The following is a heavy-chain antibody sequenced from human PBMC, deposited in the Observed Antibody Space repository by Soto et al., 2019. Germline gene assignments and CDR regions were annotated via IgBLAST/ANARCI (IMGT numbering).Heavy chain of an antibody. CDR3: AKTGPYCGGDCSRYFYGMDV. V-gene: IGHV3-23*01. Sequence: GGSLRLSCAASGFAFRTYAMAWVRQAPGKGLEWVSGIWGSGDRTFYADSVKGRFTISRDNSRNTLYLQMYSLTAEDTALYYCAKTGPYCGGDCSRYFYGMDVCGQGTTVTVSS. CDR1: GFAFRTYA. J-gene: IGHJ6*02. D-gene: IGHD2-21*02. CDR2: IWGSGDRT.